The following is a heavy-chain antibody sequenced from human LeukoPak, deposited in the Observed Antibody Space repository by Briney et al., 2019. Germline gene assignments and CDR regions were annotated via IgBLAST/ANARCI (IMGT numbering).Heavy chain of an antibody. Sequence: PGGSLRLSCAASGFNFRNYEMNWVRQAPGKGLEWIAYISITGHTTYYADSVRGRFTISRDNAKNSADLQMVSLRAEDTAVYFCARSHDSRGYFFYFDFWGQGTLVTVSS. CDR3: ARSHDSRGYFFYFDF. J-gene: IGHJ4*02. D-gene: IGHD3-22*01. CDR1: GFNFRNYE. V-gene: IGHV3-48*03. CDR2: ISITGHTT.